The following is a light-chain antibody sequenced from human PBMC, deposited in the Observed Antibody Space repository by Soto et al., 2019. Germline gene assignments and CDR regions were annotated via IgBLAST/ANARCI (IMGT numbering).Light chain of an antibody. CDR1: QSVSSSY. CDR3: QQYGRSSA. CDR2: GAS. J-gene: IGKJ4*01. V-gene: IGKV3-20*01. Sequence: EIVLTQSPGTLSLSPGERATLSCRASQSVSSSYLAWYQQKPDQAPRLLIYGASSRATGIPDRFSGSGSGTDCTLTISRLEPEDFAVYYCQQYGRSSAFGGGTKVEIK.